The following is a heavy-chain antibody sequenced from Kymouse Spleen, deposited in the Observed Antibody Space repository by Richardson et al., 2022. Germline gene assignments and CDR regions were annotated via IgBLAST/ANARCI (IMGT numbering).Heavy chain of an antibody. V-gene: IGHV4-34*01. CDR3: ARGRGEMATILFDY. J-gene: IGHJ4*02. D-gene: IGHD5-24*01. CDR2: INHSGST. Sequence: QVQLQQWGAGLLKPSETLSLTCAVYGGSFSGYYWSWIRQPPGKGLEWIGEINHSGSTNYNPSLKSRVTISVDTSKNQFSLKLSSVTAADTAVYYCARGRGEMATILFDYWGQGTLVTVSS. CDR1: GGSFSGYY.